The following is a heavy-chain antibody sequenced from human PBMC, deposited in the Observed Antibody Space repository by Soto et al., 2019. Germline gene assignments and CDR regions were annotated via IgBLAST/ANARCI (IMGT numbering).Heavy chain of an antibody. CDR2: ISSSSSNI. CDR1: GFTFSSYS. J-gene: IGHJ5*02. D-gene: IGHD2-2*01. V-gene: IGHV3-48*02. Sequence: EVQLVESGGGLVQPGGSLRLSCAASGFTFSSYSMNWVRQAPGKGLEWVSFISSSSSNIYYADSVKGRFPISRDNAKNSLFRQMNSLRDEDTAVYYCAREGYARVLNWFTPWGQGPLATVS. CDR3: AREGYARVLNWFTP.